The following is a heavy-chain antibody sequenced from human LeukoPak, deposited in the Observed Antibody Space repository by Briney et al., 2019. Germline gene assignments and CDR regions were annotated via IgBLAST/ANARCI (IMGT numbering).Heavy chain of an antibody. Sequence: PGGSLRLSCAASGFPFNVQTMSWVRQAPGKGLDWMASMREDGTEIHYVDSVKGRFTISRDNPKNSLYLQMNNLRAEDTVVYYCARGGATRGRFENWGQGTGSPSPQ. D-gene: IGHD1-26*01. CDR2: MREDGTEI. CDR1: GFPFNVQT. J-gene: IGHJ4*02. V-gene: IGHV3-7*01. CDR3: ARGGATRGRFEN.